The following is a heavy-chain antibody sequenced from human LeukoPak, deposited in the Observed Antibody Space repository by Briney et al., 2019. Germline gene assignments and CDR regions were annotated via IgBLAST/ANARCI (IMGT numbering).Heavy chain of an antibody. Sequence: GGSLRLSCAASGFSFSDYYMSRMRQAPGKGLEWVSYISSSSSYTNYADSVKGRFTISRDNAKNSLYLQMDSLRDDDTAVYYCARAYGSGSHGYWGQGTLVTVSS. J-gene: IGHJ4*02. V-gene: IGHV3-11*06. CDR2: ISSSSSYT. CDR1: GFSFSDYY. D-gene: IGHD3-10*01. CDR3: ARAYGSGSHGY.